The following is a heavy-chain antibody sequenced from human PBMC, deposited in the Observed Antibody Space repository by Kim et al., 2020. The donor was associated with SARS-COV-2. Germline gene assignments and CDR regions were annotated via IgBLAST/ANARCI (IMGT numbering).Heavy chain of an antibody. V-gene: IGHV3-30*18. D-gene: IGHD3-16*01. CDR2: ISCGGGRT. CDR3: AKDKWFFIITLGGEAGGMDV. CDR1: GFNFSNFG. Sequence: GGSLRLSCAASGFNFSNFGMHWVRQAPGKGLEWVSLISCGGGRTYYADSLKGRFTISRDSSKNTLYLQMNSLRPEDTAVYFCAKDKWFFIITLGGEAGGMDVWGQGTPVTVSS. J-gene: IGHJ6*02.